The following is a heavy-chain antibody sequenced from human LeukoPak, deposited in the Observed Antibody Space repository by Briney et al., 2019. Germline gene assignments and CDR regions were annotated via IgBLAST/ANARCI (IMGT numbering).Heavy chain of an antibody. D-gene: IGHD3-10*01. CDR1: GFSLRTSGMC. CDR3: ARELFNGGYYNGMDV. CDR2: ITWDDEQ. Sequence: ESGPALVKRPQTLTXTCTFSGFSLRTSGMCVSWIRQPPGKALEWLARITWDDEQYYSASLRTRLIISKDTSKNQVVLTMTNMDPVDTATYYCARELFNGGYYNGMDVWGQGTTVTVPS. J-gene: IGHJ6*02. V-gene: IGHV2-70*11.